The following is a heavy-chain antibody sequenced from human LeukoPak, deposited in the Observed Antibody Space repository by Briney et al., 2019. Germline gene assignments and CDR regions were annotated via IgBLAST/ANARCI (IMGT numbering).Heavy chain of an antibody. Sequence: ASVKVSCKASGGTFSSYAISWVRQAPGQGLEWMGGIIPNFGTANYAQKFQGRVTITADESTSTAYMELCSLRSEDTAVYYCARRITMVRGVTTDNWFDPWGQGTLVTVSS. V-gene: IGHV1-69*13. CDR1: GGTFSSYA. J-gene: IGHJ5*02. CDR2: IIPNFGTA. CDR3: ARRITMVRGVTTDNWFDP. D-gene: IGHD3-10*01.